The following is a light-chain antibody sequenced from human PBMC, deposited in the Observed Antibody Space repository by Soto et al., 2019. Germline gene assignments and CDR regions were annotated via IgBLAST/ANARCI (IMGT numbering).Light chain of an antibody. V-gene: IGLV2-8*01. CDR1: SSDVGGYNY. CDR3: SSKAGRNFVV. J-gene: IGLJ2*01. CDR2: EVL. Sequence: QSALTQPPSASGSPGQSVTISCTGTSSDVGGYNYVSWYQQYPGKAPTLMIYEVLKRPSGVPDRFSGSRSGNTASLTVSGLQAEDEADYYCSSKAGRNFVVFGGGTQLTVL.